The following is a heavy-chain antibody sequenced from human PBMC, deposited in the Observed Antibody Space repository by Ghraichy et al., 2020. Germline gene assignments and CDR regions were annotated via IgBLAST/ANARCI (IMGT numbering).Heavy chain of an antibody. CDR1: GFTFNTYA. V-gene: IGHV3-30*04. J-gene: IGHJ6*02. CDR2: ILYDGRNN. CDR3: ARGRRYNILTGSSAGYYGMDV. Sequence: GGSLRLSCAASGFTFNTYAMHWVRQAPGKGLEWVALILYDGRNNNYADSVKGRFTISRDNSENTLYLQMNNLRPEDTAVYYCARGRRYNILTGSSAGYYGMDVWGQGTTVTGSS. D-gene: IGHD3-9*01.